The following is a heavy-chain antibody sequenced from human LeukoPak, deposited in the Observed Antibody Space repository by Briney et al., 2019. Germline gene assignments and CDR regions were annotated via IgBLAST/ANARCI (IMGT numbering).Heavy chain of an antibody. CDR2: INWNGGSA. J-gene: IGHJ4*02. D-gene: IGHD6-19*01. Sequence: GGSLRLACAASGFTFDDYGMIWVRQAPGKGLEWVSGINWNGGSAGYGDSVKGRVTISRDNAKNSLYLQMNSLRAEDTALYYCVRDWGSSGWYGDYWGQGPLVTVSS. CDR3: VRDWGSSGWYGDY. CDR1: GFTFDDYG. V-gene: IGHV3-20*04.